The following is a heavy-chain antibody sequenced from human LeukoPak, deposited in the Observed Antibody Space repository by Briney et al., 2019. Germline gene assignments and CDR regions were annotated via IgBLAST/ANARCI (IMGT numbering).Heavy chain of an antibody. CDR3: AKEPGFGPTNDY. CDR1: GFTFSSYG. CDR2: IRYDGSNK. Sequence: GGSLRLSCAASGFTFSSYGMHWVRQAQGKGLEWVAFIRYDGSNKYYADSVKGRFTISRDNSKNTLYLQMNSLRAEDTAVYYCAKEPGFGPTNDYWGQGTLVTVSS. V-gene: IGHV3-30*02. D-gene: IGHD3-10*01. J-gene: IGHJ4*02.